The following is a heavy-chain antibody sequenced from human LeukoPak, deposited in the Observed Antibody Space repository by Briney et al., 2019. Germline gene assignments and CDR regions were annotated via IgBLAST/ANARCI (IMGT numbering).Heavy chain of an antibody. J-gene: IGHJ6*02. V-gene: IGHV4-61*02. D-gene: IGHD2-2*02. CDR1: GGSISSGSYY. CDR3: ARDYCSSTSCYTGYYYYGMDV. Sequence: KPSQTLSLTCTVSGGSISSGSYYWSWIRQPAGKGLEWIVRIYTSGSTNYNPSLKSRVTISVDTSKNQFSLKLSSVTAADTAVYYCARDYCSSTSCYTGYYYYGMDVWGQGTTVTVSS. CDR2: IYTSGST.